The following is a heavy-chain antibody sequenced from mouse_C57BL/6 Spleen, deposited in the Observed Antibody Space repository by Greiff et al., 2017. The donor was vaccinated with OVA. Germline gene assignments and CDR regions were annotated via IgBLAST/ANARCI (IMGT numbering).Heavy chain of an antibody. V-gene: IGHV1-26*01. CDR1: GYTFTDYY. J-gene: IGHJ2*01. Sequence: EVQLQQSGPELVKPGASVKISCKASGYTFTDYYMNWVKQSHGKSLEWIGDINPNNGGTSYNQKFKGKATLTVDKSSSTAYMEHRSLTSEDSAVYYCARKRGNYGVPFDYWGQGTTLTVSS. D-gene: IGHD2-4*01. CDR3: ARKRGNYGVPFDY. CDR2: INPNNGGT.